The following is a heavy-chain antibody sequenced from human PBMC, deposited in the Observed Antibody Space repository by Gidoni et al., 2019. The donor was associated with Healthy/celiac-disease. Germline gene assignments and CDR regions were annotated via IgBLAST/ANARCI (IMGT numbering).Heavy chain of an antibody. D-gene: IGHD3-22*01. CDR1: GCSISSSRYY. Sequence: QLQLQESGPGLVQPSWTLSLPCTVSGCSISSSRYYWGWIRKPPGKGLEWIRSIYSSGITHYNPSRKSRVTRSVDKSKNQFSLKRSSVTAADTAVYYCARDYYDSSGSPFGFDPWGQGTLVTVSS. V-gene: IGHV4-39*07. CDR2: IYSSGIT. J-gene: IGHJ5*02. CDR3: ARDYYDSSGSPFGFDP.